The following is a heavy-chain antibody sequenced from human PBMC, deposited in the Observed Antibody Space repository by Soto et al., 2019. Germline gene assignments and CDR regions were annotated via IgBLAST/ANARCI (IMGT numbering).Heavy chain of an antibody. V-gene: IGHV4-34*01. CDR1: GGSFMGYG. CDR2: INHSGST. D-gene: IGHD1-7*01. Sequence: SETLCLSCAVDGGSFMGYGGSWIRQPPGKGLEWIGEINHSGSTNYNPSLKSRVTISVDTSKNQFSLKLSSVTAADTAVYYCARLESITGTTGPEYWGQGTLVTVSS. CDR3: ARLESITGTTGPEY. J-gene: IGHJ4*02.